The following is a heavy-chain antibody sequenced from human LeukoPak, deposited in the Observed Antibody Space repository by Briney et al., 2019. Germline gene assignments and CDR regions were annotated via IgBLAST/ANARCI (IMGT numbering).Heavy chain of an antibody. D-gene: IGHD3-10*01. J-gene: IGHJ4*02. CDR2: ISYDGSNK. V-gene: IGHV3-30*18. CDR3: AKVGGYGSGSIDY. Sequence: PGGSLRLSCAASGFTFSSYGMHWVRQAPGKGLEWVAVISYDGSNKYYADSVKGRFTISRDNSKNTLYLQMNSLRAEDTAVYYCAKVGGYGSGSIDYWGQGTLVTVSS. CDR1: GFTFSSYG.